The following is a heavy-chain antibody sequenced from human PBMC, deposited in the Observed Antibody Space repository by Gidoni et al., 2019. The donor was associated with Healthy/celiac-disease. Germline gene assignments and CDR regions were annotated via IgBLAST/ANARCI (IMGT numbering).Heavy chain of an antibody. J-gene: IGHJ4*02. D-gene: IGHD3-3*01. CDR1: GGSISSSNW. CDR3: AGLCPHQLRFLEWYWSCGDY. Sequence: QVQLQESGPGLVKPSGTLSLTCAVSGGSISSSNWWSWVRQPPGKGLEWIGEIYHSGSTNYNPSLKSRVTISVDKSKNQFSLKLSSVTAADTAVYYCAGLCPHQLRFLEWYWSCGDYWGQGTLVTVSS. V-gene: IGHV4-4*02. CDR2: IYHSGST.